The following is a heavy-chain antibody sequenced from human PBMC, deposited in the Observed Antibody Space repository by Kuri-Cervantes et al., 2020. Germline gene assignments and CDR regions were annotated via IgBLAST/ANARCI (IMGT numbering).Heavy chain of an antibody. CDR1: GFTFSNAW. V-gene: IGHV3-15*01. CDR3: ARLPRISSSSPPSTLDY. Sequence: GGSLRLSCAASGFTFSNAWMSWVRQAPGKGLEWVGRIKSKTDGGTTDYAAPVKGRFTISRDDSKNTLYLQMNSLKTEDTAVYYCARLPRISSSSPPSTLDYWGQGTLVTVSS. CDR2: IKSKTDGGTT. D-gene: IGHD6-6*01. J-gene: IGHJ4*02.